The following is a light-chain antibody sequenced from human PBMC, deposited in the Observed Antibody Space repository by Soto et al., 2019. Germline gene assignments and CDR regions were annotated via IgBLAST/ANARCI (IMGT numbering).Light chain of an antibody. Sequence: EIVLTQSPGTLSLSPGESATLSCRASQSVRSNYLAWYQQKPGQAPRLLIFGASNRATGIPPRFSGRGSGKDFTLTISRLEPEDFAVYYCQQYGSSPLTFGGGTKVDNK. CDR1: QSVRSNY. CDR2: GAS. CDR3: QQYGSSPLT. V-gene: IGKV3-20*01. J-gene: IGKJ4*01.